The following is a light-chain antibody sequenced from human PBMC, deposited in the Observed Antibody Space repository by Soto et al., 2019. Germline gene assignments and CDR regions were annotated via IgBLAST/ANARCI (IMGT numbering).Light chain of an antibody. CDR1: QSVSNNY. Sequence: EIVLTQSPGTLSLSPGERATLSCRASQSVSNNYLAWYQQKPGQAPRLLIYGASSRATGIPDRFSGSGSGTDFTLTVSRLEPEDVAVYYCQQYGSSAINFGQGTRLEI. J-gene: IGKJ5*01. CDR3: QQYGSSAIN. V-gene: IGKV3-20*01. CDR2: GAS.